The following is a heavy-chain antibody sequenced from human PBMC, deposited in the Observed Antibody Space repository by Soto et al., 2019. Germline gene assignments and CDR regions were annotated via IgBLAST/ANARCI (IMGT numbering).Heavy chain of an antibody. V-gene: IGHV3-30*18. CDR2: ISYDGSNK. J-gene: IGHJ5*02. CDR3: AKGSQQLANNWFDP. D-gene: IGHD6-13*01. Sequence: GGSLRLSCAASGFTFSSYGMHWVRQAPGKGLEWVAVISYDGSNKYYADSVKGRFTISRDNSKNTLYLQMNSLRAEDTAVYYCAKGSQQLANNWFDPWGQGTQVTVSS. CDR1: GFTFSSYG.